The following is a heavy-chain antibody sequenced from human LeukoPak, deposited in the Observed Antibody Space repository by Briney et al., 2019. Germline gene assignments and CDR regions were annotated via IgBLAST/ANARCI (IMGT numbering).Heavy chain of an antibody. CDR3: ARLKGGRYYDRVPYRAHIDY. V-gene: IGHV4-39*01. J-gene: IGHJ4*02. D-gene: IGHD3-22*01. Sequence: SETLSLTCTVSGGSISSSSYYWGWIRQPPGKGLEWIGSIYYSGSTYYNPSLKSRVTISVDTSKNQFSLKLSSVTAADTAVYYCARLKGGRYYDRVPYRAHIDYWGQGTLVTVSS. CDR1: GGSISSSSYY. CDR2: IYYSGST.